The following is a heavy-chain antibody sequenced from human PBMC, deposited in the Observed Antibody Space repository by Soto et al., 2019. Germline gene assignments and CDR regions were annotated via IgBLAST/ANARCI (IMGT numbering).Heavy chain of an antibody. V-gene: IGHV1-3*01. CDR2: INAGNGNT. J-gene: IGHJ6*02. CDR1: GYTFTSYA. D-gene: IGHD3-10*01. Sequence: ASVKVSCKASGYTFTSYAMHWVRQAPGQRLEWMGWINAGNGNTKYSQKFQGRVTITRDTSASTAYMELSSLRSEDTAVYYCARVRLGYYGSGSYGYGMDVWGQGTTVTVSS. CDR3: ARVRLGYYGSGSYGYGMDV.